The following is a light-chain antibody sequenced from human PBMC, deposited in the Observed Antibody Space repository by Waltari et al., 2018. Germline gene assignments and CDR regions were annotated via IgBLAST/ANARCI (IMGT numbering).Light chain of an antibody. CDR1: PSITNT. J-gene: IGKJ4*01. CDR2: GAS. V-gene: IGKV3-15*01. CDR3: QQYNNWPLT. Sequence: EIVMTQSPATLSVSPGERATLSCRASPSITNTLAWYQQKPGQAPRLLIYGASTRATGVPARFSGSGSGTGFTLTISSLQSEDFAVYYCQQYNNWPLTFGGGTKVEIK.